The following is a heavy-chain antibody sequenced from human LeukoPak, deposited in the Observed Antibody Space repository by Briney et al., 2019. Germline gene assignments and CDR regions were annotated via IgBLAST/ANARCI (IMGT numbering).Heavy chain of an antibody. CDR3: AELGITMIGGV. CDR2: ISSSGSTI. J-gene: IGHJ6*04. V-gene: IGHV3-48*04. D-gene: IGHD3-10*02. CDR1: GFTFSNYG. Sequence: GGSLRLSCVASGFTFSNYGMDWVRQAPGKGLEWISYISSSGSTIYYADSVKGRFTISRDNAKNSLYLQMNSLRAEDTAVYYCAELGITMIGGVWGKGTTVTISS.